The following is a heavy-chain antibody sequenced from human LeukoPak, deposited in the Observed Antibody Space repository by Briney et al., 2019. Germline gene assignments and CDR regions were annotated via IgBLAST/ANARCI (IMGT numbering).Heavy chain of an antibody. CDR3: AREYYDILTGYSYYGMDV. CDR2: INPNSGGT. J-gene: IGHJ6*02. V-gene: IGHV1-2*02. D-gene: IGHD3-9*01. Sequence: ASVKVSCKASGYTFTSYYMHWVRQAPGQGLEWMGWINPNSGGTNYAQKFQGRVTMTRDTSISTAYMELSRLRSDDTAVYYCAREYYDILTGYSYYGMDVWGQGTTVTVSS. CDR1: GYTFTSYY.